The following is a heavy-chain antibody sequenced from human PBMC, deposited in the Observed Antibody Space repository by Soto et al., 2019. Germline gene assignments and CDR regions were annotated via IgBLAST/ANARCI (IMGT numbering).Heavy chain of an antibody. CDR3: ARDDRLGHSNWFDP. D-gene: IGHD3-10*01. CDR2: IYYSGST. Sequence: QVQLQESGPGLVKPSQTLSLTCTVSGGSISSGGYYWSWIRQHPGKGLEWIGYIYYSGSTYHNPSLKSRVTISVDTSKNQFSLKLSSVTAADTAVYYCARDDRLGHSNWFDPWGQGTLVTVSS. V-gene: IGHV4-31*03. J-gene: IGHJ5*02. CDR1: GGSISSGGYY.